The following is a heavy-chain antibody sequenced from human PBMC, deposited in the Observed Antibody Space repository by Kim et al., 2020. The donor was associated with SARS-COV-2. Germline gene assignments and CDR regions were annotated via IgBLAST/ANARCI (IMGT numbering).Heavy chain of an antibody. CDR2: ISAYNGNT. V-gene: IGHV1-18*01. Sequence: ASVKVSCKASGYTFTSYGISWVRQAPGQGLEWMGWISAYNGNTNYAQKLQGRVTMTTDTSTSTAYMELRSLRSDDTAVYYCARVLLGVTMVRGGSDYWGQGTLVTVSS. CDR1: GYTFTSYG. CDR3: ARVLLGVTMVRGGSDY. D-gene: IGHD3-10*01. J-gene: IGHJ4*02.